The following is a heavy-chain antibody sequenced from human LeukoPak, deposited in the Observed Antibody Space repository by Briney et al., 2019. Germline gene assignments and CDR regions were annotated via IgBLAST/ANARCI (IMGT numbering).Heavy chain of an antibody. Sequence: ASVKVSCKASGYTFTGYYMHWVRQAPGQGLEWMGRINPNSGGTNYAQKFQGRVTMTRDTSISTAYMELSRLRSDDTAVYYCTRSPFRSGWYTGDYWGQGALVTVSS. CDR3: TRSPFRSGWYTGDY. CDR2: INPNSGGT. D-gene: IGHD6-19*01. J-gene: IGHJ4*02. V-gene: IGHV1-2*06. CDR1: GYTFTGYY.